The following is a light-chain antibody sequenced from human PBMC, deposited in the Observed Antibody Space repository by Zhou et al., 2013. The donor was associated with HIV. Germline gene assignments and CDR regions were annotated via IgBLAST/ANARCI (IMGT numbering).Light chain of an antibody. J-gene: IGKJ5*01. CDR2: ATS. CDR1: QNISTY. V-gene: IGKV1-39*01. Sequence: DIQMTQSPSSLSASIGDRVTITCRASQNISTYLNWYQQKPGKAPKLLIYATSSLQSGVPLRFSGSGSGTEFTLAIGSVQPEDCATYYCQQYQTYPIAFGQGTRLEI. CDR3: QQYQTYPIA.